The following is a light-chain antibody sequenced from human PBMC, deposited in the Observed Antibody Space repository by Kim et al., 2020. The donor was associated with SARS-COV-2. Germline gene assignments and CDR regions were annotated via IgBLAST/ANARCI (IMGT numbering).Light chain of an antibody. CDR2: DVS. CDR3: QHYYNWPRT. Sequence: VSPGERATLSCRTSQNVRDTVDWDQQKPGPAPRLLIYDVSTRATGIPARFSGSGSGTDFSLTISSLESEDFAVYYCQHYYNWPRTFGQGTKVDIK. CDR1: QNVRDT. V-gene: IGKV3-15*01. J-gene: IGKJ1*01.